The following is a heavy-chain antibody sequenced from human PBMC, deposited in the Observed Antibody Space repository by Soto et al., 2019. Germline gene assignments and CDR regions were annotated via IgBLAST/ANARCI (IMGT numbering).Heavy chain of an antibody. J-gene: IGHJ6*02. CDR2: IWYDGGNK. CDR3: AREGLGERRGYGMDV. V-gene: IGHV3-33*01. CDR1: GFTFSSYG. D-gene: IGHD1-1*01. Sequence: QVQRVESGGGVVQPGRSLRLSCAASGFTFSSYGMHWVRQAPGKGLEWVAVIWYDGGNKYYADSVKGRFTISKDNTKNTLALQTNSLRAEDTAVYYCAREGLGERRGYGMDVWGQGTTVTVSS.